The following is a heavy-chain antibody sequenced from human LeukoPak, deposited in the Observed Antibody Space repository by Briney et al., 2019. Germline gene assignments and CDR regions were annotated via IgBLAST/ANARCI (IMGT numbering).Heavy chain of an antibody. J-gene: IGHJ4*02. D-gene: IGHD3-22*01. V-gene: IGHV3-30-3*01. CDR3: ARDVYDSSGYYYVPDY. CDR2: ISYDGSNK. Sequence: GGSLRLSCAASGFTFSSYAMHWVRQAPGKGLEWVAVISYDGSNKYYADSVKGRFTISRDNSKNTLYLQMNSLRAEDTAVYYCARDVYDSSGYYYVPDYWGQGTLVTVSS. CDR1: GFTFSSYA.